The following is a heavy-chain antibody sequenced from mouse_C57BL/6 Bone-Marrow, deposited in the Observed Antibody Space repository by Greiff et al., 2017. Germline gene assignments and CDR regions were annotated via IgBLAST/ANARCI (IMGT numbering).Heavy chain of an antibody. CDR2: IYPGDRDT. V-gene: IGHV1-82*01. CDR3: ARGRLRPFFAY. D-gene: IGHD2-4*01. J-gene: IGHJ3*01. Sequence: QVQLKQSGPELVKPGASVKISCKASGYAFSSSWMNWVKQRPGKGLEWIGRIYPGDRDTNYNGKFKGKATLTADKSSSTAYMQLRSLASEDTAVFVCARGRLRPFFAYWGQGTLVTVSA. CDR1: GYAFSSSW.